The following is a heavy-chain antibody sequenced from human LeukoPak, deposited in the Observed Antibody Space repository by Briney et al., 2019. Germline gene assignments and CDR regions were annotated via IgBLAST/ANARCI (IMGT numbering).Heavy chain of an antibody. Sequence: GESLKISCKGPRYSLSRYWIGWVRQMPGKGLEWMGIIYPGDSDTRYSPSFQGQVTISADKSISTAYLQWSSLKASDTAMYYCARSIEYYDSSGYHYAFDYWGQGTLVTVSS. CDR2: IYPGDSDT. D-gene: IGHD3-22*01. V-gene: IGHV5-51*01. J-gene: IGHJ4*02. CDR1: RYSLSRYW. CDR3: ARSIEYYDSSGYHYAFDY.